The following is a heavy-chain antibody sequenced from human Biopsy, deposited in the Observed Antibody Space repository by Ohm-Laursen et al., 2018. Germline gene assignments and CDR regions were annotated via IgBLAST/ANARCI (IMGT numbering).Heavy chain of an antibody. D-gene: IGHD2-2*01. CDR1: GGSINSNF. J-gene: IGHJ6*02. V-gene: IGHV4-59*01. CDR2: IYYNGNT. Sequence: SETLSLTCTVSGGSINSNFWTWIRQPPGKGLEWIGYIYYNGNTNYNPSLRSRVTISVDTSKNQFSLRLTSVTAADTAVYYCARDLGCSSVECESQDYFYYGMDVWGQGTSVTVSS. CDR3: ARDLGCSSVECESQDYFYYGMDV.